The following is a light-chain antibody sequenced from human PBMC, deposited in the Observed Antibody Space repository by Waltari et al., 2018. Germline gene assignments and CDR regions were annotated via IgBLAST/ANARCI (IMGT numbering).Light chain of an antibody. V-gene: IGKV3-20*01. CDR1: QTCRLIS. Sequence: EIVLTQSPGTLSLSPGERATLSCRASQTCRLISFTWYQQKPGQAPRLLIYGTSNRAIGIPDRLSGSGSGTDFTLTISRLEPEDFAVYYCQQYDGIVVTFGGGTKVEI. CDR3: QQYDGIVVT. J-gene: IGKJ4*01. CDR2: GTS.